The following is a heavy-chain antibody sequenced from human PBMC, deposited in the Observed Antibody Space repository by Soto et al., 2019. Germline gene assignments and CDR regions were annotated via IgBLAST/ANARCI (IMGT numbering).Heavy chain of an antibody. V-gene: IGHV4-39*07. CDR1: GGSISSSSYY. CDR3: ARDFYCSGGSCYSGYYGMDV. D-gene: IGHD2-15*01. Sequence: SETLSLTCTVSGGSISSSSYYWGWIRQPPGKGLEWIGCIYYSGSTYYNPSLKSRVTISVDTSKNQFSLKLSSVTAADTAVYYCARDFYCSGGSCYSGYYGMDVWGQGTTVTVSS. CDR2: IYYSGST. J-gene: IGHJ6*02.